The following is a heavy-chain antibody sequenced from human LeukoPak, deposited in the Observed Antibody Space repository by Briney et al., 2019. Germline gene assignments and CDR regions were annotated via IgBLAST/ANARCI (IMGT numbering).Heavy chain of an antibody. V-gene: IGHV3-74*01. D-gene: IGHD6-19*01. CDR1: GFTFSGYV. J-gene: IGHJ4*02. CDR3: AREGQWLASDY. Sequence: GGSLRLSCAASGFTFSGYVMNWVRQAPGKGLVWVSRINSDGTITSYADSVKGRFTISRDNAKNTLYLQMNSLRAEDTAVYYCAREGQWLASDYWGQGTLVTLSS. CDR2: INSDGTIT.